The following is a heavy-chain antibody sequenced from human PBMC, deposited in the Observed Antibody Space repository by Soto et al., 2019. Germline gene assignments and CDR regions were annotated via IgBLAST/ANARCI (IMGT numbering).Heavy chain of an antibody. V-gene: IGHV3-74*01. CDR1: GFTFSSYW. CDR3: TRDIGGKGAY. D-gene: IGHD3-10*01. J-gene: IGHJ4*02. CDR2: IDEYGNTI. Sequence: GGSLRLSCAASGFTFSSYWMHWVRQVPGKGLLWVSRIDEYGNTIDYADSVKGRFTIFRDNARNTLYLEMNSLRAEDTALYYCTRDIGGKGAYWGPGTLVTVSS.